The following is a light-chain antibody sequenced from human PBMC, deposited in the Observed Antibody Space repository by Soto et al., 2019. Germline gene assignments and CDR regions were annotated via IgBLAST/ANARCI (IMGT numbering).Light chain of an antibody. V-gene: IGKV1-5*03. CDR3: QQYNCYPIT. CDR2: KAS. J-gene: IGKJ4*01. Sequence: DIQMTQSPSTLSASVGDRVTLTCRASQSISSWLAWYQQKPGKAPKLLIYKASSLESGVPSRFSGSGSGTEFTLTLSSLQPDDFASYYCQQYNCYPITFGGGTKVEIK. CDR1: QSISSW.